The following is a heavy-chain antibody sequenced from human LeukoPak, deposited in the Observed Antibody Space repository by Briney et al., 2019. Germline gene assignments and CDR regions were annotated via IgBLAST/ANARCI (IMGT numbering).Heavy chain of an antibody. Sequence: SETLSLTCTVSGGSISSGGYYWSWIRQHPGKGLEWIGYIYYSGSTYYNPSIKSRVSISVDTSKNQFSMKLSSVTAADTAVYYCARDRDYGDYERAGDYFDYWGQGTLVTVSS. V-gene: IGHV4-31*03. CDR1: GGSISSGGYY. J-gene: IGHJ4*02. CDR3: ARDRDYGDYERAGDYFDY. D-gene: IGHD4-17*01. CDR2: IYYSGST.